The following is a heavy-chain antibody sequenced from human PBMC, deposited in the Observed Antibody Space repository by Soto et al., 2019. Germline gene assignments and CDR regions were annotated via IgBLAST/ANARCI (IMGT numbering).Heavy chain of an antibody. Sequence: EVQLLESGGGLVQPGGSLRLSCAASGFTFSSYARSWVRQAPGKGLEWVSAISGSGGRTYYADSVKGRFTISRDNSKNTLYLQMNSLRAEDTAVYYCAKDLEQQLVVSFRFDPWGQGTLVTVSS. D-gene: IGHD6-13*01. J-gene: IGHJ5*02. CDR3: AKDLEQQLVVSFRFDP. V-gene: IGHV3-23*01. CDR2: ISGSGGRT. CDR1: GFTFSSYA.